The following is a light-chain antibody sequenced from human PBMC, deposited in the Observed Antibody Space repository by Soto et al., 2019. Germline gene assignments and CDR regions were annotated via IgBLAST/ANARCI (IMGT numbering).Light chain of an antibody. CDR2: DVS. Sequence: QSALTQPASVSGSPGQSITISCTGTSSDVGGYNYVSWYQQHPGKDPKLMIYDVSNRPSGVSNRFSGSKSGNTASLTNSGLQAEDEADYYCSSYTRSSTLVFGGGTKLTVL. CDR3: SSYTRSSTLV. V-gene: IGLV2-14*01. CDR1: SSDVGGYNY. J-gene: IGLJ2*01.